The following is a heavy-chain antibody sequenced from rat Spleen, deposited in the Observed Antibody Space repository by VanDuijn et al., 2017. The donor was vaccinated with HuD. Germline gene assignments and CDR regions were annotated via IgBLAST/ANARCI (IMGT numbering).Heavy chain of an antibody. CDR1: GFSLISYS. D-gene: IGHD3-1*01. CDR2: IWGDGST. J-gene: IGHJ2*01. Sequence: QVQLKESGPALVQPSQTLSLTCTVSGFSLISYSVNWVRQPPGKGLEWMGGIWGDGSTNYNSGLKSRLSISRDTSKSQVFLKMNSLQTDDTGTYYCTTHPRYWGQGVMVTVSS. V-gene: IGHV2-13*01. CDR3: TTHPRY.